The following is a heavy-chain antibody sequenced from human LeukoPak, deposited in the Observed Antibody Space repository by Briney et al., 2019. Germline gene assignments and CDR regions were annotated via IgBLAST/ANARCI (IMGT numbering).Heavy chain of an antibody. V-gene: IGHV1-2*02. D-gene: IGHD4-23*01. CDR3: ARNYGSNSKYFDY. CDR2: ISPNSGVT. Sequence: GASVKVSCKASGYTFTAYFIHWVRQAPGQGLEWMGWISPNSGVTNYAQKFQRRVPMTGDTSISTAYMELSRLRSDDTAVYYCARNYGSNSKYFDYWGQGTLVTVSS. CDR1: GYTFTAYF. J-gene: IGHJ4*02.